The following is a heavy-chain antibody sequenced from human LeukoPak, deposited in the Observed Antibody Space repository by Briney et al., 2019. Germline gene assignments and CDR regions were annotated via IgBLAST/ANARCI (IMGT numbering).Heavy chain of an antibody. CDR3: ARGTSGTTTFDF. J-gene: IGHJ4*02. CDR1: GFSVGSRF. V-gene: IGHV3-66*01. D-gene: IGHD1-7*01. Sequence: PGGSLRLSCTASGFSVGSRFMNWVRQAPGKGPEWVSFITPGGHTDYTESVKGRFTIYRDNVRNTLSLQMNSLRVEDTAVYYCARGTSGTTTFDFWGPGTLVTVSS. CDR2: ITPGGHT.